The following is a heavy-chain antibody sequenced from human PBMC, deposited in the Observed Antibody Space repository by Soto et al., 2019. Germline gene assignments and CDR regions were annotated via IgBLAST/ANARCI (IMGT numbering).Heavy chain of an antibody. V-gene: IGHV4-59*12. J-gene: IGHJ4*02. Sequence: SETLCLTCSVSTGSISGYYWTWIRQPPGKILEWIGYIHYSGRTDYNPSLTSRATMSVDTSKNQFSLNLKSITAADTAVYYCLSLGVGIGSHVDSRGRGPLVTAST. CDR3: LSLGVGIGSHVDS. CDR1: TGSISGYY. D-gene: IGHD1-26*01. CDR2: IHYSGRT.